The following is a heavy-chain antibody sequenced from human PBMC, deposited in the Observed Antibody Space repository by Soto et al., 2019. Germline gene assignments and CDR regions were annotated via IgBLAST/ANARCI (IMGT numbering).Heavy chain of an antibody. CDR1: GGSISSGGYY. J-gene: IGHJ5*02. V-gene: IGHV4-31*03. D-gene: IGHD6-13*01. CDR2: IYYSGST. Sequence: PSETLSLTRPVSGGSISSGGYYWSWIRQHPGKVLEWIGYIYYSGSTYYNPSLKSRVTISVDTSKNQFSLKLSSVTAADTAVYYCARDNQWGLAAGNWFDPWGQGTLVT. CDR3: ARDNQWGLAAGNWFDP.